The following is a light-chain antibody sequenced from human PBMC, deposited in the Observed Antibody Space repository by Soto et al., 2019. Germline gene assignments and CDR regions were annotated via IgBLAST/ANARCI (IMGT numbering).Light chain of an antibody. CDR2: EVS. V-gene: IGLV2-23*02. Sequence: QSALTQPASVSGSPGQSITISCTGTSSDVGSYNLVSWYQQHPGKAPKLMIYEVSKRPSGVSNRFSGSKSGNTASLTISGLQAEDEGDYYCCSYAGSSTLGVFGGGTKVTVL. CDR3: CSYAGSSTLGV. J-gene: IGLJ2*01. CDR1: SSDVGSYNL.